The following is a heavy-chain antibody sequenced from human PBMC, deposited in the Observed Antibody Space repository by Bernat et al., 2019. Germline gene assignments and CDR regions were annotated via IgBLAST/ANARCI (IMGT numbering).Heavy chain of an antibody. Sequence: QVQLVESGGGVVQPGRSLRLSCAASGFTFSSYGMHWVRQAPGKGLEWVAVIWYDGSNKYYADSMKGRFTISRDNSKNTLYLQMNSLRAEDTAVYYCARDGGIEAANTYYYYGMDVWGQGTTVTVTS. D-gene: IGHD6-13*01. V-gene: IGHV3-33*01. CDR1: GFTFSSYG. CDR3: ARDGGIEAANTYYYYGMDV. CDR2: IWYDGSNK. J-gene: IGHJ6*02.